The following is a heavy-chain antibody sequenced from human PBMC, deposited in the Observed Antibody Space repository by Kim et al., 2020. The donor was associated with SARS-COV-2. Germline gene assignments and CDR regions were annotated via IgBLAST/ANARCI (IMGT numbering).Heavy chain of an antibody. J-gene: IGHJ4*02. CDR3: ARDRSYIVVVPAATGGGDY. V-gene: IGHV3-7*01. Sequence: GGSLRLSCAASGFTFSSYWMSWVRQAPGKGLEWVANIKQDGSEKYYVDSVKGRFTISRDNAKNSLYLQMNSLRAEDTAVYYCARDRSYIVVVPAATGGGDYWGQGTLVTVSS. CDR1: GFTFSSYW. D-gene: IGHD2-2*01. CDR2: IKQDGSEK.